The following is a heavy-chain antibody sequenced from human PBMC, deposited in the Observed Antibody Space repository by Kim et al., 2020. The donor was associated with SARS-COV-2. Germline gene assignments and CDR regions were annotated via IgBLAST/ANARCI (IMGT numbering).Heavy chain of an antibody. V-gene: IGHV4-59*01. D-gene: IGHD2-21*01. CDR1: GGSISSYY. J-gene: IGHJ5*02. CDR2: IYYSGST. CDR3: ARSPRASKGDPRILWWPSGAWFDP. Sequence: SETLSLTCTVSGGSISSYYWSWIRQPPEKGLEWIGYIYYSGSTNYNPSLKSRVTISVDTSKNQFSLKLSSVTAADTAVYYCARSPRASKGDPRILWWPSGAWFDPSGQGTLVTVSS.